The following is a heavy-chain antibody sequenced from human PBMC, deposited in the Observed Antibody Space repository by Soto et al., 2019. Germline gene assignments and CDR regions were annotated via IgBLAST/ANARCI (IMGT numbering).Heavy chain of an antibody. CDR2: IIPIFGTA. V-gene: IGHV1-69*13. J-gene: IGHJ5*02. CDR1: GGTFSSYA. Sequence: SVKVSWKASGGTFSSYAISWVRQAPGQGLEWMGGIIPIFGTANYAQKFQGRVTITADESTSTAYMELSSLRSEDTAVYYCAREYFYYDSSGYYYNWFDPWGQGTLVTVSS. CDR3: AREYFYYDSSGYYYNWFDP. D-gene: IGHD3-22*01.